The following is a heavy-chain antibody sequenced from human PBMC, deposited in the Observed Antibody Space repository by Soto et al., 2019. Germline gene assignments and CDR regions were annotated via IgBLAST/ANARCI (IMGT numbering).Heavy chain of an antibody. Sequence: QVHLVQSSAEVKTPGSSVKVSCKASGGTFTSIAFSWVRQAPGQGLEWMGGIIPVLGTPNYAQKFQARVTITADASTTTVHMELSSLRSDDTAVYYGAASAGLDHLLNYYGLNVWGQGTTVTV. CDR3: AASAGLDHLLNYYGLNV. D-gene: IGHD6-25*01. CDR2: IIPVLGTP. J-gene: IGHJ6*02. CDR1: GGTFTSIA. V-gene: IGHV1-69*01.